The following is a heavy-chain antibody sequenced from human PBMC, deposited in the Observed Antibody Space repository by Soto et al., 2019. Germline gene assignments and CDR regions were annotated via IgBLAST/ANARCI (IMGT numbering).Heavy chain of an antibody. CDR3: ARVQYSGYNFKLAFDL. V-gene: IGHV1-3*01. D-gene: IGHD5-12*01. CDR1: GYTFDNYA. CDR2: IHAGNGYT. Sequence: QGQLVQSGAQVKKPGASVKVSCKASGYTFDNYALHWVRQAPGRRLEWMGWIHAGNGYTKYSRSFQGRVTITRDTSASTVHIDLSSLRSEDTAVYYCARVQYSGYNFKLAFDLWRQRTMVTVPS. J-gene: IGHJ3*01.